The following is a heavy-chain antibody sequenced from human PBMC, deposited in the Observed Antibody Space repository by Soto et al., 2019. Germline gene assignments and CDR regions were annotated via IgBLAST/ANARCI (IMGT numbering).Heavy chain of an antibody. CDR1: GFTFSSYA. J-gene: IGHJ6*03. CDR2: ISGSGGST. D-gene: IGHD3-10*01. V-gene: IGHV3-23*01. Sequence: EVQLLESGGGLVQPGGSLRLSCAASGFTFSSYAMSWVRQAPGKGLEWVSAISGSGGSTYYADSVKGRFTISRDNSKNMLYLQMNSLRAEDTAVYYCAKDRGDSYYYYYMDVWGKGTTVTVSS. CDR3: AKDRGDSYYYYYMDV.